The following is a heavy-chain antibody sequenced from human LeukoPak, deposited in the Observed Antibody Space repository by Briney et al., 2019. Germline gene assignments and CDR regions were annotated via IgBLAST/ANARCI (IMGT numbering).Heavy chain of an antibody. CDR1: GGSFSGYY. Sequence: PSETLSLTCAVYGGSFSGYYWSWIRQPPGKGLEWIGYSYYSGSNNYNPSLKSRVTISVDTSTKQFSLKLSSVTAADTAVYYCARGGTNFDYWGQGTLVTVSS. V-gene: IGHV4-59*01. CDR3: ARGGTNFDY. J-gene: IGHJ4*02. CDR2: SYYSGSN. D-gene: IGHD3-16*01.